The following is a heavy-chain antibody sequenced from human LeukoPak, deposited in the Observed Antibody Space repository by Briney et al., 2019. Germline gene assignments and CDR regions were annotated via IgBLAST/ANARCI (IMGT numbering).Heavy chain of an antibody. CDR3: ARDFGGILS. D-gene: IGHD2/OR15-2a*01. CDR2: ISNSGHTI. Sequence: GGSLRLPCAASGFTFSDHYMNWIRQAPGKGLEGVSYISNSGHTIYYADSVKGRFTISRDNAKNSLFLQMNSLRVEDTAVYYCARDFGGILSWGQGTLVTVSS. CDR1: GFTFSDHY. V-gene: IGHV3-11*04. J-gene: IGHJ5*02.